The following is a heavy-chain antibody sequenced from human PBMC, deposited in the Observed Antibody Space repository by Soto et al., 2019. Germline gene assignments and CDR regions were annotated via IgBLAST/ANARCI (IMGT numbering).Heavy chain of an antibody. CDR3: ATLLGNWSRNCCGS. Sequence: SETLSLTCTVSGGSISSSSYYWGWIRQPLGKGLEWIGSPYYTGSTSYNPSLKRRVTISVDTAKNRFSLKLSSVTAGDTAVYYWATLLGNWSRNCCGSWGQGTLVAVSS. V-gene: IGHV4-39*01. D-gene: IGHD1-20*01. J-gene: IGHJ5*01. CDR2: PYYTGST. CDR1: GGSISSSSYY.